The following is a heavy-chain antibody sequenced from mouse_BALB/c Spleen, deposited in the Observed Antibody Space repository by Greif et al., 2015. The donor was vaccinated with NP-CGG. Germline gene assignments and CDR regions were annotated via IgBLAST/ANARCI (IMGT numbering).Heavy chain of an antibody. CDR3: ARGGGNYAYYFDY. CDR2: IYPGGGYT. Sequence: LQQSGAELVRPGTSVKISCKASGYTFTNYWLGGVKQRPGHGLEWIGDIYPGGGYTNYNEKFKGKATLTADTSSRTAYMQLSSLTSEDSSVYFCARGGGNYAYYFDYWGQGTTLTVSS. CDR1: GYTFTNYW. V-gene: IGHV1-63*02. D-gene: IGHD2-1*01. J-gene: IGHJ2*01.